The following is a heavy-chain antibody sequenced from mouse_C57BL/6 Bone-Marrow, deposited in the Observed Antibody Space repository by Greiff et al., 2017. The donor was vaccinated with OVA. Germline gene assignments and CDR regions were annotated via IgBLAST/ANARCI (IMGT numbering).Heavy chain of an antibody. D-gene: IGHD1-1*01. Sequence: VQLQQSGAELVRPGASVTLSCKASGYTFTDYEMHWVKQTPVHGLEWIGAIDPETGGTAYNQKFKGKAILTADKSSSTAYMELRSLTSEDSAVYYCTRYPLYGPFDYWGQGTTLTVAS. J-gene: IGHJ2*01. CDR1: GYTFTDYE. CDR3: TRYPLYGPFDY. CDR2: IDPETGGT. V-gene: IGHV1-15*01.